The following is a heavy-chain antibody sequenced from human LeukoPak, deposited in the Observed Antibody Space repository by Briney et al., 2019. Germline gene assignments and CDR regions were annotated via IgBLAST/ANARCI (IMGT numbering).Heavy chain of an antibody. CDR1: GYTFTSYD. CDR3: ARALYCSSTSCYPSRPFDY. V-gene: IGHV1-8*03. J-gene: IGHJ4*02. Sequence: GASVKVSCKASGYTFTSYDINWVRQATGQGLEWMGWMNPNSGNTGYAQKFQGRVTITRNTSISTAYMELSSLRSEDTAVYYCARALYCSSTSCYPSRPFDYWGQGTLVTVSS. D-gene: IGHD2-2*01. CDR2: MNPNSGNT.